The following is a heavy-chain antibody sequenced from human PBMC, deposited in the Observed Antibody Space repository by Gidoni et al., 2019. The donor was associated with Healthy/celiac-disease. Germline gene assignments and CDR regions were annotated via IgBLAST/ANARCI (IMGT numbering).Heavy chain of an antibody. CDR2: ISSSSSYI. J-gene: IGHJ5*02. Sequence: EVQLVESGGGLVKPGGSLRLSCAASGFTFSSYSMQWVRQAPGKGLEWVSSISSSSSYIYYADSVKGRFTISRDNAKNSLYLQMNSLRAEDTAVYYCAREVLRLRYSSSWYGQGWFDPWGQGTLVTVSS. D-gene: IGHD6-13*01. CDR1: GFTFSSYS. V-gene: IGHV3-21*01. CDR3: AREVLRLRYSSSWYGQGWFDP.